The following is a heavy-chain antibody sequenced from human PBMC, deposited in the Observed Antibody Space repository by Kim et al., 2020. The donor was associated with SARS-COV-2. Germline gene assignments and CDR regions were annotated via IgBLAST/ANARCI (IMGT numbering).Heavy chain of an antibody. V-gene: IGHV4-39*01. CDR2: LYYSGTT. Sequence: SETLSLTCTVSGASISSSDSYWGWIRQPPGKGLEWIGSLYYSGTTYYNPSLKSRVTISVDTSKNQFSLKMRSATAADTALYYCARHTVRSLWFGALGDFDSWGQGTLVAVSS. CDR3: ARHTVRSLWFGALGDFDS. J-gene: IGHJ4*02. D-gene: IGHD3-10*01. CDR1: GASISSSDSY.